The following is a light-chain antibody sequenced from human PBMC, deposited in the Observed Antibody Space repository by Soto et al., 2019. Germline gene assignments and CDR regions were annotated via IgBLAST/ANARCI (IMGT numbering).Light chain of an antibody. Sequence: EFVLTQSPGTLSLSPGERATLSCRASRSVSTFLGWYQQKPGQPPRLLIYDASNRATGVPARFSGSGSGTDFTLTISSLEPEDFAVYYCQQRSNWPWSFGQGTKVDI. CDR3: QQRSNWPWS. CDR1: RSVSTF. V-gene: IGKV3-11*01. CDR2: DAS. J-gene: IGKJ1*01.